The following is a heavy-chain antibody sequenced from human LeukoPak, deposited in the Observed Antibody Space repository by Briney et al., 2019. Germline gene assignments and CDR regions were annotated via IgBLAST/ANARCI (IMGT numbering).Heavy chain of an antibody. CDR2: MNPNSGNT. CDR3: ARVTAGLTLDYGMDV. V-gene: IGHV1-8*01. J-gene: IGHJ6*02. Sequence: GASVKVSCKASGYTFTSYDINWVRQATGQGLEWMGWMNPNSGNTGYAQKFQGRVTMTRNTSISTAYMGLSSLRSEDTAVYYCARVTAGLTLDYGMDVWGQGTTVTVSS. D-gene: IGHD1-20*01. CDR1: GYTFTSYD.